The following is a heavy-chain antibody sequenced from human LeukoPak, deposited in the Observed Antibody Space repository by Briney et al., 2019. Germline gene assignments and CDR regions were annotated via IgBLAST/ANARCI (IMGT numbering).Heavy chain of an antibody. D-gene: IGHD6-13*01. J-gene: IGHJ6*02. CDR1: GDSVSSNSAA. Sequence: SQTLSLTCAISGDSVSSNSAAWNWIRQSPSRGLEWLGRTYYRSKWYNDYAVSVKSRITINPDTSKNQFPLQLNSVTPEDTAVYYCARVTGSSPRYYYYGMDVWGQGTTVTVSS. V-gene: IGHV6-1*01. CDR3: ARVTGSSPRYYYYGMDV. CDR2: TYYRSKWYN.